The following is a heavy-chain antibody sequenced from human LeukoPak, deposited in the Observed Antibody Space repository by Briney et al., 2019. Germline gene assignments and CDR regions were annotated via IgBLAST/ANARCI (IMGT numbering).Heavy chain of an antibody. CDR3: ARVGDYGGGIGY. J-gene: IGHJ4*02. CDR1: GGSISSYY. D-gene: IGHD4-23*01. Sequence: PSETLSLTCAVSGGSISSYYWSWLRQPPGKGLEWIGYIYYSGSTNYNPSLKSRVTISVDTSKNHFSLKLSSVTAADTAVYYCARVGDYGGGIGYWGQGTLVTVSS. V-gene: IGHV4-59*01. CDR2: IYYSGST.